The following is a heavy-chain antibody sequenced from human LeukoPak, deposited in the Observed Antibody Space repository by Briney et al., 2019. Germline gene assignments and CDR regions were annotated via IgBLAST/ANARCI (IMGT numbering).Heavy chain of an antibody. CDR3: ARESQWGYFDY. D-gene: IGHD1-26*01. V-gene: IGHV1-8*01. CDR1: GYTFTSYD. J-gene: IGHJ4*02. CDR2: MNPNSGNT. Sequence: ASVKVSFKASGYTFTSYDINWVRQATGQGLEWMGWMNPNSGNTGYAQKFQGRVTMARNTSISTAYMELSSLRSEDTAVYYCARESQWGYFDYWGQGTLVTVSS.